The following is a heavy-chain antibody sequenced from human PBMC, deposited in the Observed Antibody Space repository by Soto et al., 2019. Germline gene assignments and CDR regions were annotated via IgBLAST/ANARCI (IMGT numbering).Heavy chain of an antibody. CDR2: IYYSGST. D-gene: IGHD1-26*01. CDR3: ARCQSGSSDWYFDL. Sequence: SETLSLTCTVSGGSISSSSYYWGWIRQPPGKGLEWIGSIYYSGSTYYNPSLKSRVTISVDTSKNQFSLKLSSVTAADTAVYYCARCQSGSSDWYFDLWGRGTLVTVSS. V-gene: IGHV4-39*07. J-gene: IGHJ2*01. CDR1: GGSISSSSYY.